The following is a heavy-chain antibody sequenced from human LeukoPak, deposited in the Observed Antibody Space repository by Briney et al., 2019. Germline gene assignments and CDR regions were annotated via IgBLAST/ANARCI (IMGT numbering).Heavy chain of an antibody. J-gene: IGHJ5*02. V-gene: IGHV4-61*01. Sequence: SETLSLTCTVSGASVSSGSYYWSWIRQPPGKGLEWIGYLYYSGSTNYDPSLKNRVTISLYASKNQFSLRLTSVTAADTAVYYCARVLYDSFDPWGQGTLVTVSS. CDR1: GASVSSGSYY. CDR3: ARVLYDSFDP. CDR2: LYYSGST. D-gene: IGHD2-8*01.